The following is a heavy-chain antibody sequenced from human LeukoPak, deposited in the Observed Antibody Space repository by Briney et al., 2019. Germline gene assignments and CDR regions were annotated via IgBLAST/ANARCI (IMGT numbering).Heavy chain of an antibody. V-gene: IGHV4-38-2*02. CDR1: GYSISSVYL. Sequence: SETLSLTCTVSGYSISSVYLWGWIRQPPGKGLEWVGSTYHGGTTYSNPSLKSRVIMSEDTSNNQFSLKLSSVTAADTAVYYCARGSGDWTYYFDYWGQGTLVTVSS. CDR2: TYHGGTT. J-gene: IGHJ4*02. CDR3: ARGSGDWTYYFDY. D-gene: IGHD2-21*02.